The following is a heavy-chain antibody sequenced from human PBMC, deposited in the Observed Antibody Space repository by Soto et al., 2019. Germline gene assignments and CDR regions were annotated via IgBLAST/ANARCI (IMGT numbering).Heavy chain of an antibody. CDR3: ASAAETGTAGLDF. J-gene: IGHJ4*02. CDR1: GYTFTGYY. CDR2: INPNSGGT. D-gene: IGHD6-19*01. Sequence: ASVKVSCKASGYTFTGYYMHWVRQAPGQGLEWMGWINPNSGGTNYAQKFQGRVTMTRDTSISTAYMELSRLTSDDTAVYYCASAAETGTAGLDFWGQGTQVTVSS. V-gene: IGHV1-2*02.